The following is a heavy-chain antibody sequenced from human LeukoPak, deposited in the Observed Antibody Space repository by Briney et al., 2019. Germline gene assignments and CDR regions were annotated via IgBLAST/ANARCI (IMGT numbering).Heavy chain of an antibody. D-gene: IGHD5-18*01. CDR2: ISGSGGST. Sequence: PGGSLRLSCAASGFTFSSYAMSWVRQAPGKGLEWVSAISGSGGSTYYADSVEGRFTISRDNSKNTLYLQMNSLRAEDTAVYYCAKDQGYSYGYYYWGQGTLVTVSS. CDR1: GFTFSSYA. V-gene: IGHV3-23*01. J-gene: IGHJ4*02. CDR3: AKDQGYSYGYYY.